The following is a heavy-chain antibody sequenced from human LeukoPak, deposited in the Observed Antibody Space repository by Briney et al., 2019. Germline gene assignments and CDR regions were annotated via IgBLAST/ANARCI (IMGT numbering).Heavy chain of an antibody. V-gene: IGHV3-7*01. CDR3: SREFHP. J-gene: IGHJ5*02. CDR2: IKHDGREE. Sequence: GGSLRLSXEGSGFPFATYWMAWVRQAPGKGLEWVASIKHDGREEHYVDSIKGRFTISRDNGKNSVYLQMKNLRVEDTAMYYCSREFHPWGQGTLVIVSS. CDR1: GFPFATYW.